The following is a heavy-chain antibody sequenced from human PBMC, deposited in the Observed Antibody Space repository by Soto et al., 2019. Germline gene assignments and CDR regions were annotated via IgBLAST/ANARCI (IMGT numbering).Heavy chain of an antibody. CDR1: GYTFTDYD. CDR2: MNPNSGRT. D-gene: IGHD6-19*01. V-gene: IGHV1-8*02. J-gene: IGHJ4*02. Sequence: QVQLVQSGAEVRKPGASVKVSCKTSGYTFTDYDINWVRQAPGQGLEWVGRMNPNSGRTDYGQKLEGRVTRTRDICISTAYMELSSLGYDDTAVYFCSTWGRNGWYTGFFWGQGTLVTVSS. CDR3: STWGRNGWYTGFF.